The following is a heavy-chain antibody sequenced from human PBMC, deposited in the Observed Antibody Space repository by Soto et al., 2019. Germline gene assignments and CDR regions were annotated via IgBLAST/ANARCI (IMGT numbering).Heavy chain of an antibody. D-gene: IGHD7-27*01. J-gene: IGHJ4*02. CDR2: IYNNGKT. CDR3: ARTVMPVGNLPAFDH. V-gene: IGHV4-61*01. Sequence: QMQLQESGPGLVKPSETLSLACTVSGGSVSSPKYFWSWIRQPPGKGLEWVAYIYNNGKTNYNPSLKSRANISVDTAKNQCSLKLTSVTGADSAVYFCARTVMPVGNLPAFDHWGQGVLVTVSS. CDR1: GGSVSSPKYF.